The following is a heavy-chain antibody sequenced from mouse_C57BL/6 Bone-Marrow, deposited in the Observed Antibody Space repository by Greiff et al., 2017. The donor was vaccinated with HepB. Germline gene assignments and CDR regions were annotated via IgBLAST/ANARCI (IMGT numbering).Heavy chain of an antibody. CDR3: ARISSYYYGSPWYFDV. Sequence: VMLVESGPGLVAPSQSLSITCTVSGFSFTSYAISWVRQPPGKGLEWLGVIWTGGGTNYNSALKSRLSISKDNSKSQVFLKMNSLQTDDTARYYCARISSYYYGSPWYFDVWGTGTTVTVSS. V-gene: IGHV2-9-1*01. J-gene: IGHJ1*03. D-gene: IGHD1-1*01. CDR2: IWTGGGT. CDR1: GFSFTSYA.